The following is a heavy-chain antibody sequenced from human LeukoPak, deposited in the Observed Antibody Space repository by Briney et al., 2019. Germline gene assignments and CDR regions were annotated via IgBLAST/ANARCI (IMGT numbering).Heavy chain of an antibody. J-gene: IGHJ3*01. Sequence: ASVKVSCKASGYSFSSYAINWVRQPPGQGLEWVGRITAATTTYAKNLQGRVTLTTETSTNTVYLELMSLRSGDTAVYYCSRAMSAVPVRGSFDLWGQGTMVTVSS. CDR1: GYSFSSYA. D-gene: IGHD3-10*02. CDR3: SRAMSAVPVRGSFDL. V-gene: IGHV1-18*01. CDR2: ITAATT.